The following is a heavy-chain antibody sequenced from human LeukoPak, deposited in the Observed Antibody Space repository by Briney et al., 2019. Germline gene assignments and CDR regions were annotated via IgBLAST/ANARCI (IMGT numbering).Heavy chain of an antibody. CDR3: ARDRLDYYGSGSSG. Sequence: SETRSLTCTVSGGSISSYYWSWIRKPPGKGLEWIGYIYYSGSTYYNPSLKSRVTISVDTSKNQFSLKLSSVTAADTAVYYCARDRLDYYGSGSSGWGQGTMVTVSS. D-gene: IGHD3-10*01. V-gene: IGHV4-59*12. J-gene: IGHJ3*01. CDR2: IYYSGST. CDR1: GGSISSYY.